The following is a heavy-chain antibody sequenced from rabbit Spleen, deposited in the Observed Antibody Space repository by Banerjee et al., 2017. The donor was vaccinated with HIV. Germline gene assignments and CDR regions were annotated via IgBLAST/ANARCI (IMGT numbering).Heavy chain of an antibody. Sequence: QEQLEESGGDLVKPGASLTLTCTASGFSFSSGAYMCWVRQAPGKGLEWIACIGTVSGATYYATWAKGRFTISKTSSTTVTLQMTSLTAADTATYFCARGAGSSGAGYAVWGPGTLVTVS. CDR2: IGTVSGAT. D-gene: IGHD6-1*01. V-gene: IGHV1S45*01. CDR3: ARGAGSSGAGYAV. CDR1: GFSFSSGAY. J-gene: IGHJ4*01.